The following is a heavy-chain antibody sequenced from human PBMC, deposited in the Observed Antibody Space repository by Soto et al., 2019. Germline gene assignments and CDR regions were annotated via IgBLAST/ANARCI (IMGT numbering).Heavy chain of an antibody. J-gene: IGHJ5*02. CDR2: IYYSGST. CDR1: GGSISSGGYY. V-gene: IGHV4-31*03. CDR3: ARVGGINWFDP. D-gene: IGHD3-16*01. Sequence: QVQLQESGPGLVKPSQTLSLTCTVSGGSISSGGYYWSWIRQHPGKGLEWIGYIYYSGSTYYNPYLQSRVTIAVDTSKNQFSLKLSSVTAADTAVYYCARVGGINWFDPWGQGTLVTVSS.